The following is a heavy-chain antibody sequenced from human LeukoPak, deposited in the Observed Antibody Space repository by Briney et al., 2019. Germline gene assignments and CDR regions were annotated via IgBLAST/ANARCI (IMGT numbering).Heavy chain of an antibody. V-gene: IGHV1-46*01. D-gene: IGHD3-3*01. J-gene: IGHJ6*03. CDR2: INPSGGST. Sequence: ASVKVSCKASGYTFTSYYMHWVRQAPGQGLEWMGIINPSGGSTSYAQKFQGRVTMTRDMSTSTVYMELSSLRSEDTAVYYCARDSTYYDFWSGVPHYYYMDVWGKGTTVTVSS. CDR1: GYTFTSYY. CDR3: ARDSTYYDFWSGVPHYYYMDV.